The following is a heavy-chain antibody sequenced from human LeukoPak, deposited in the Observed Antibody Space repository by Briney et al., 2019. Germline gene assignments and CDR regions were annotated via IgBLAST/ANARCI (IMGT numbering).Heavy chain of an antibody. Sequence: GGSLRLSCAASGFTFSSYGMHWVRQAPGKGLEWVAVNGSNKYYADSVKGRSTISRDNSKNTLYLQMNSLRAEDTAVYYCAKGAGATITLGYFDYWGQGTLVTVSS. V-gene: IGHV3-33*06. CDR1: GFTFSSYG. D-gene: IGHD5-24*01. CDR3: AKGAGATITLGYFDY. CDR2: NGSNK. J-gene: IGHJ4*02.